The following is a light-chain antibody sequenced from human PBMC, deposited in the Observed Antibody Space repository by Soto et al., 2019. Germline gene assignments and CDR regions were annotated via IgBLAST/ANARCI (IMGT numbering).Light chain of an antibody. CDR3: QQDYSLPCT. CDR1: QSVLYSSKNKNY. CDR2: WAS. Sequence: ILITNSPGARAYPLCVRATETDTPSQSVLYSSKNKNYLAWYQQKPGQPPKLLIYWASTRESGAPDRFSGSGSGTDFTLTISSLQAEDVAVYYCQQDYSLPCTFGEGTKVEIK. J-gene: IGKJ4*02. V-gene: IGKV4-1*01.